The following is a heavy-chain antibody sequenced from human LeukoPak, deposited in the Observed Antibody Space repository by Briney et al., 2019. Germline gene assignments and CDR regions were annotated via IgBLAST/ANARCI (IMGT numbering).Heavy chain of an antibody. J-gene: IGHJ4*02. Sequence: ASVKVSCKASGGTFSSYAISWVRQAPGQGLEWMGGIIPIFGTANYAQKFQGRVTITADESTSTAYMELSSLRSEDTAVYYCARGRRGIAAADYFDYWGQGTLVTVS. D-gene: IGHD6-13*01. CDR1: GGTFSSYA. CDR2: IIPIFGTA. V-gene: IGHV1-69*13. CDR3: ARGRRGIAAADYFDY.